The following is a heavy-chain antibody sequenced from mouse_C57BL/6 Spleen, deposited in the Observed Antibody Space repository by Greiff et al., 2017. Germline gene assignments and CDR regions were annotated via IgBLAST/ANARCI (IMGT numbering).Heavy chain of an antibody. D-gene: IGHD1-1*01. J-gene: IGHJ4*01. CDR1: GYTFTDHT. Sequence: VQLVESDAELVQPGASVTISCKVSGYTFTDHTIHWMKQRPEQGLAWIGYIYPRDGSTKYNVLFKGTATLTADKSSSTDYMQLNSLTSDDSAVYFCARRDGPYYYAMDYWGQGTSVTVSS. CDR3: ARRDGPYYYAMDY. CDR2: IYPRDGST. V-gene: IGHV1-78*01.